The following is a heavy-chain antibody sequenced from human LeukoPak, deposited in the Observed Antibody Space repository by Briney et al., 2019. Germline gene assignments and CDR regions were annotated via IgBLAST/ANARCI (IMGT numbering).Heavy chain of an antibody. D-gene: IGHD3-16*01. J-gene: IGHJ6*03. Sequence: ASVKVSCKASGGTFSSYAISWVRQAPGQGLEWLGWISAYNGNTKYVEKFQGRVTMTTDTSTSTTYMELRSLRSDDTAVYYCARDGAERPHYMDVWGKGTTVTVSS. CDR1: GGTFSSYA. CDR3: ARDGAERPHYMDV. CDR2: ISAYNGNT. V-gene: IGHV1-18*01.